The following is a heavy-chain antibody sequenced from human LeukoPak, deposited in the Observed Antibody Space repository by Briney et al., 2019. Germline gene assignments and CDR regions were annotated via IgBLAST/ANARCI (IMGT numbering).Heavy chain of an antibody. D-gene: IGHD5-12*01. V-gene: IGHV1-18*04. CDR2: ISAYNGNT. CDR1: GYTFTGYY. Sequence: ASVKVSCKTSGYTFTGYYMHWVRQAPGQGLEWMGWISAYNGNTNYAQKLQGRVTMTTDTSTSTAYMELRSLRSDDTAVYYCARVRVATIIGYYYYMDVWGKGTTVTVSS. J-gene: IGHJ6*03. CDR3: ARVRVATIIGYYYYMDV.